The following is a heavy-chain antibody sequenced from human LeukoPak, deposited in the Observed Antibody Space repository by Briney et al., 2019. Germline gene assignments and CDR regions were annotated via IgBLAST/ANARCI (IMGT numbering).Heavy chain of an antibody. D-gene: IGHD4-11*01. V-gene: IGHV4-59*04. CDR1: AGSISSYY. Sequence: SETLSLTCTVSAGSISSYYWSWIRQPPGKGLEWIGSVFHTGSTYYIPSLKSRVTISVDTSKNQFSLEVSSVTAADKAVYYCARGISTTGHDYWGPGTLVTVSS. J-gene: IGHJ4*02. CDR3: ARGISTTGHDY. CDR2: VFHTGST.